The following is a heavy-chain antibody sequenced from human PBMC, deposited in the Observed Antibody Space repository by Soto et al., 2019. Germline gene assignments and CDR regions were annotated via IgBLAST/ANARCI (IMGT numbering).Heavy chain of an antibody. Sequence: QVQLVQSGAEVRKPGSSVKVSCKASGGSLKGYGIGWVRQAPGQGLEWMGGVSPLFGAANYAQKFQARVSISADASTITVYMELSSLTSEDTALYGCARVLYYAMGGDSPYAMDVWGQGTPVTVSS. D-gene: IGHD2-8*01. V-gene: IGHV1-69*01. CDR3: ARVLYYAMGGDSPYAMDV. CDR1: GGSLKGYG. J-gene: IGHJ6*02. CDR2: VSPLFGAA.